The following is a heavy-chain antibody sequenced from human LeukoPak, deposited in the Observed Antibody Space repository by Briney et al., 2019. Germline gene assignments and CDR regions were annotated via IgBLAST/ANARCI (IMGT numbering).Heavy chain of an antibody. CDR1: GGSISSYY. D-gene: IGHD5-18*01. CDR2: IYYSGSA. V-gene: IGHV4-59*01. CDR3: ARVAYSYGPVYYYYYMDV. Sequence: SETLSLTCTVSGGSISSYYRSWIRQPPGKGLEWIGYIYYSGSANYNPSLKSRVTISVDTSKNQFSLKLSSVTAADTAVYYCARVAYSYGPVYYYYYMDVWGKGTTVTISS. J-gene: IGHJ6*03.